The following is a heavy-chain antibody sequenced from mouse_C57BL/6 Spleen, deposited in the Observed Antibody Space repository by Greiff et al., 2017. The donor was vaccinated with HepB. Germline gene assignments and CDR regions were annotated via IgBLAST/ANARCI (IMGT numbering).Heavy chain of an antibody. CDR3: ARHDYDGYAMDY. CDR2: ISSGSSTI. V-gene: IGHV5-17*01. J-gene: IGHJ4*01. Sequence: EVKVVDSGGGLVKPGGSLKLSCAASGFTFSDYGMHWVRQAPEKGLEWVAYISSGSSTIYYADTVKGRFTISRDNAKNTLFLQMTSLRSEDTAMYYCARHDYDGYAMDYWGQGTSVTVSS. CDR1: GFTFSDYG. D-gene: IGHD2-4*01.